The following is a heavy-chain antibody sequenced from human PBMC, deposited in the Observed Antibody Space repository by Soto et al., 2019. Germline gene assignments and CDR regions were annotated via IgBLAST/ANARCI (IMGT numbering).Heavy chain of an antibody. CDR2: ISGSGGST. CDR1: GFTFSSYA. CDR3: AKVRSQRYYYYGMDV. D-gene: IGHD3-10*01. J-gene: IGHJ6*02. V-gene: IGHV3-23*01. Sequence: GGSLRLSCAASGFTFSSYAMSWVRQAPGKGLEWVSAISGSGGSTYYADSVKGWFTISRDNSKNTLYLQMNSLRAEDTAVYYCAKVRSQRYYYYGMDVWGQGTTVTVSS.